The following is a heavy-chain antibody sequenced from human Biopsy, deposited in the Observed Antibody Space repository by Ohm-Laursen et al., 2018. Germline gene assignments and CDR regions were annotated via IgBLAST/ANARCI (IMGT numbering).Heavy chain of an antibody. CDR1: GDAFLGYY. CDR3: ARDLLEWSLPS. J-gene: IGHJ4*02. Sequence: AASVKGSCKASGDAFLGYYLHWVRQAPGQGLEWMGSIYPNSGDTDFAQKFQGRVSMTRDTSVSTAYLELSSLRSDDTAIYYCARDLLEWSLPSWGQGTLVTVSS. V-gene: IGHV1-2*02. CDR2: IYPNSGDT. D-gene: IGHD3-3*01.